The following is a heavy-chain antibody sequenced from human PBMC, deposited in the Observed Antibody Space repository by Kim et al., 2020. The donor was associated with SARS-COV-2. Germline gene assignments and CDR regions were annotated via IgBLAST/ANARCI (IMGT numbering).Heavy chain of an antibody. J-gene: IGHJ3*02. CDR3: ARYLGGEGAFDI. V-gene: IGHV4-59*01. D-gene: IGHD3-9*01. Sequence: NPSHSSRVTIRLNTSENQFALKMTSVTAADTAVYYCARYLGGEGAFDIWGQGTIVTVSS.